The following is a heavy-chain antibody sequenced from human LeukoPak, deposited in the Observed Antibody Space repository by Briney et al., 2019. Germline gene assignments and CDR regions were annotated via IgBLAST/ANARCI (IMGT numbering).Heavy chain of an antibody. CDR3: ARDPNGDYIGAFEI. CDR1: GFTFSNYA. CDR2: ISGVGGTT. D-gene: IGHD4-17*01. J-gene: IGHJ3*02. Sequence: GGSLRLSCAASGFTFSNYAMMWLRRAPGKGLEWVSAISGVGGTTLYADSVKGRFTISRDNSKNTLYLQMSSLRVEDTAVYYCARDPNGDYIGAFEIWGQGTMVTVSS. V-gene: IGHV3-23*01.